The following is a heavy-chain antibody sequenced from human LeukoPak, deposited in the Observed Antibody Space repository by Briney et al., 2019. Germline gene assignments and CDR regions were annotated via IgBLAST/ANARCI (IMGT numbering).Heavy chain of an antibody. Sequence: GGSLRLSCAASGFTFRSYSMNWVRQAPGKGLEWVSYISSSSTIYYADSVKGRFTISRDNAKNSLYLQMNSLRDEDTAVYYCARSDPPDYFDYWGQGTLVTVSS. CDR3: ARSDPPDYFDY. J-gene: IGHJ4*02. V-gene: IGHV3-48*02. CDR1: GFTFRSYS. CDR2: ISSSSTI.